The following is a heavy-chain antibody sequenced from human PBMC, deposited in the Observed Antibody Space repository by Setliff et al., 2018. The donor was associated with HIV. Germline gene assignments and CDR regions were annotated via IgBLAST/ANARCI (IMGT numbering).Heavy chain of an antibody. V-gene: IGHV3-74*01. CDR3: ALVGGITVPPDGFDI. D-gene: IGHD3-22*01. CDR1: GFTFNNYW. Sequence: GESLKISCAASGFTFNNYWMNWVRQVPGKGLVWVARISPDGRSTTHADAVKGRFTISRDNAKNTLYLHMNSLRAEDTSVYHCALVGGITVPPDGFDIWGQGTMVTVSS. CDR2: ISPDGRST. J-gene: IGHJ3*02.